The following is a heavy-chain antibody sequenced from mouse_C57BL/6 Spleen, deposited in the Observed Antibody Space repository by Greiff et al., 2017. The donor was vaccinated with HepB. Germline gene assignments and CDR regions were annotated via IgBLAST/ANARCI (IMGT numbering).Heavy chain of an antibody. CDR3: ARARSYGFDY. D-gene: IGHD1-1*01. J-gene: IGHJ2*01. Sequence: EVMLVESEGGLVQPGSSMKLSCTASGFTFSDYYMAWVRQVPEKGLEWVANINYDGSSTYYLDSLKSRFIISRDNAKNILYLQMSSLKSEDTATYYCARARSYGFDYWGQGTTLTVSS. CDR1: GFTFSDYY. V-gene: IGHV5-16*01. CDR2: INYDGSST.